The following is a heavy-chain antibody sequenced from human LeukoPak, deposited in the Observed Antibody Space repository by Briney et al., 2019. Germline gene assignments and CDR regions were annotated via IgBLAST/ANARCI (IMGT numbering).Heavy chain of an antibody. D-gene: IGHD3-3*01. J-gene: IGHJ4*02. CDR3: ARDSQRITIFGVVRYFDY. CDR2: ISSSSSYI. Sequence: GGSLRLSCAASGFTFSSYSMNWVRQAPGKGLEWVSSISSSSSYIYYADSVKGRFTISRDNAKNSLYLQMNSLRAEDTAVYYCARDSQRITIFGVVRYFDYWGQGTLVTVSS. V-gene: IGHV3-21*01. CDR1: GFTFSSYS.